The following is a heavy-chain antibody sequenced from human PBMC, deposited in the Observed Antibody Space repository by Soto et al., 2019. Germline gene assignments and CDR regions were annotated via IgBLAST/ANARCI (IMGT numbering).Heavy chain of an antibody. V-gene: IGHV4-31*03. CDR3: ARGGAVTKKGSGFYHYYGMDV. Sequence: SETLSLTCTASGGSISSGGYYWSWIRQHPGKGLEWIGYIYYSGSTYYNPSLKSRVTISVDTSKNQFSLKLSSVTAADTAVYYCARGGAVTKKGSGFYHYYGMDVRGQGTTVTASS. D-gene: IGHD4-17*01. CDR2: IYYSGST. J-gene: IGHJ6*02. CDR1: GGSISSGGYY.